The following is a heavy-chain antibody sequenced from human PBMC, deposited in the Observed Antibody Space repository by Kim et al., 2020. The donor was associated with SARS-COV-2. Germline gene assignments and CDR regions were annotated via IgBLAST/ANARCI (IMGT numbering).Heavy chain of an antibody. V-gene: IGHV3-30*04. D-gene: IGHD6-13*01. J-gene: IGHJ6*02. Sequence: GGSLRLSCAASGFTFSSYAMHWVRQAPGKGLEWVAVISYDGSNKYYADSVKGRFTISRDNSKNTLYLQMNSLRAEDTAVYYCARDRGQQLVYYYYYGMDVWGQGTTVTVSS. CDR2: ISYDGSNK. CDR1: GFTFSSYA. CDR3: ARDRGQQLVYYYYYGMDV.